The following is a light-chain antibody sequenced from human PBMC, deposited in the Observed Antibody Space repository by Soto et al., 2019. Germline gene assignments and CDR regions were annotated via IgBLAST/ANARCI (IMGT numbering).Light chain of an antibody. CDR1: GNDVGAYNY. J-gene: IGLJ1*01. CDR2: DVT. CDR3: CSCAGGYIYL. V-gene: IGLV2-11*02. Sequence: QSALTQPRSVSGSPGQSVTISCTGTGNDVGAYNYVSWYQQHPGRPPKLMLYDVTKGPSGVPERFSGSKPGNTASLTISGLQAEDDADYFCCSCAGGYIYLFGTGTKLTV.